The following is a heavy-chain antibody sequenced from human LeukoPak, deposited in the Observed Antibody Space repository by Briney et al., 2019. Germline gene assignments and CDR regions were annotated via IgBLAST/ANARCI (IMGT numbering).Heavy chain of an antibody. CDR1: GGTFSSYA. D-gene: IGHD2-15*01. J-gene: IGHJ6*02. CDR2: IIPIFGTA. V-gene: IGHV1-69*13. CDR3: ARVPNREGYCSGGSCYSVYYYYYGMDV. Sequence: ASVKVSCKASGGTFSSYAISWVRQAPGQGPEWMGGIIPIFGTANYAQKFQGRVTITADESTSTAYMELSSLRSEDTAVYYCARVPNREGYCSGGSCYSVYYYYYGMDVWGQGTTVTVSS.